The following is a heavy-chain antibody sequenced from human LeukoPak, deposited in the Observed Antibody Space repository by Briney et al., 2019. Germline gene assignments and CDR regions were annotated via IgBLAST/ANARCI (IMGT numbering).Heavy chain of an antibody. D-gene: IGHD3-22*01. J-gene: IGHJ3*02. V-gene: IGHV1-24*01. Sequence: GASVKVSCKVSGYTLTELSMHWVRQAPGKGLEWMGGFGPEDGETIYAQKFQGRVTMTEDTSTDTAYMELSSLRSEDTAVYYCATTIRPQSKHYYDSSGPPAGAFDIWGQGTMVTVSS. CDR1: GYTLTELS. CDR3: ATTIRPQSKHYYDSSGPPAGAFDI. CDR2: FGPEDGET.